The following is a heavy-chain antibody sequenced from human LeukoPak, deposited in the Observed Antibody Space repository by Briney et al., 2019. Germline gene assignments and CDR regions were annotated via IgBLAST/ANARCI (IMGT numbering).Heavy chain of an antibody. J-gene: IGHJ5*02. CDR3: ARDQAGSPNNWFDP. V-gene: IGHV4-61*01. CDR2: IYYSGIT. CDR1: GGSVSSGSYY. D-gene: IGHD1-26*01. Sequence: SETLSLTCTVSGGSVSSGSYYWNWIRQPPGKGLEWIGCIYYSGITNHNPSLKSRVTISVHTSKNQFSLKLSSVTAADTAVYYCARDQAGSPNNWFDPWGQGTLVTVSS.